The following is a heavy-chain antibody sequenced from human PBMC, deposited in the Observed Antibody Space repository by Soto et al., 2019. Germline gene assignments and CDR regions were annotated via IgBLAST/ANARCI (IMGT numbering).Heavy chain of an antibody. CDR3: AAIAAAGNYFDY. D-gene: IGHD6-13*01. CDR2: IVVGSGNT. V-gene: IGHV1-58*01. J-gene: IGHJ4*02. CDR1: GFTFTSSA. Sequence: ASVKVSCKASGFTFTSSAVQWVXQARGQRLEWIGWIVVGSGNTNYAQKFQERVTITRDMSTSTAYMELSSLRSEDTAVYYCAAIAAAGNYFDYWGQGTLVTVSS.